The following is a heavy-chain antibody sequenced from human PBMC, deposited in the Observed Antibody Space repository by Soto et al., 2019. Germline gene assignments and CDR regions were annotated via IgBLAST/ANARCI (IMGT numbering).Heavy chain of an antibody. Sequence: QITLKESGPTLVRPTQTLTLTCAFSGFSLSTSGVGVGWIRQPPGKALEWLAVIYWDDSKHYSPSLRSRLTITKGTSKNQVVFTMTNMDPMDTGTYYCAHKGPEDWPLDYWCQGTLVTVSS. CDR2: IYWDDSK. CDR1: GFSLSTSGVG. V-gene: IGHV2-5*02. CDR3: AHKGPEDWPLDY. J-gene: IGHJ4*02. D-gene: IGHD3-9*01.